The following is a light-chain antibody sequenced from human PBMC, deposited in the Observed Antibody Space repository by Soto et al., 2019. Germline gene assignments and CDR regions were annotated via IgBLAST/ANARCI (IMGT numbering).Light chain of an antibody. J-gene: IGLJ2*01. CDR1: SSDVGAYNY. V-gene: IGLV2-14*01. CDR2: EVN. CDR3: ASFTTANTWL. Sequence: QSALAQPASVSESPGQSITISCTGTSSDVGAYNYVSWFQQHPGKAPRLMIFEVNKRLSGISDRFSGSRSGNTASLTISGLQTEDEADYYCASFTTANTWLFGGGTKVTVL.